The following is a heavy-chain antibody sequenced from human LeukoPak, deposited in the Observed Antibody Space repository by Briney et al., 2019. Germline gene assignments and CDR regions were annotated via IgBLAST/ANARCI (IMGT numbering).Heavy chain of an antibody. CDR1: GGTFSSYA. CDR3: ARVRRSWFDP. J-gene: IGHJ5*02. V-gene: IGHV1-2*02. Sequence: ASVKVSCKASGGTFSSYAISWVRQAPGQGLEWMGWINPNSGGTNYAQKFQGRVTMTRDTSISTAYMELSRLRSDDTAVYYCARVRRSWFDPWGQGTLVTVSS. CDR2: INPNSGGT.